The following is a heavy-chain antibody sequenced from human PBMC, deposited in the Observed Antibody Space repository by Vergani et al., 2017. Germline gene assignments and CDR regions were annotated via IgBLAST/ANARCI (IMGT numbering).Heavy chain of an antibody. CDR2: ISYDGSNK. D-gene: IGHD3-10*01. CDR3: ARDALLLWFGELSV. J-gene: IGHJ4*02. Sequence: QVQLVESGGGVVQPGRSLRLSCAASGFTFSSYGMHWVRQAPGKGLEWVAVISYDGSNKYYADSVKGRFTISRDNSKNTLYLQMNSLRAEDTAVYYCARDALLLWFGELSVWGQGTLVTVSS. V-gene: IGHV3-30*03. CDR1: GFTFSSYG.